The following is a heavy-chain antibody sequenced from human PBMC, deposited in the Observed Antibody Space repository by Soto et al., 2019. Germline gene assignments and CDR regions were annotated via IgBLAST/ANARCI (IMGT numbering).Heavy chain of an antibody. CDR1: GYTFTSYG. J-gene: IGHJ4*02. D-gene: IGHD5-12*01. CDR2: ISAYNGNT. V-gene: IGHV1-18*01. Sequence: ASVKVSCKASGYTFTSYGISWVRQAPGQGLEWMGWISAYNGNTNYAQKLQGRVTMTTDTSTGTAYMELRSLRSDATAVYYCARDPKWPHTGYFDYWGQGTLVTVSS. CDR3: ARDPKWPHTGYFDY.